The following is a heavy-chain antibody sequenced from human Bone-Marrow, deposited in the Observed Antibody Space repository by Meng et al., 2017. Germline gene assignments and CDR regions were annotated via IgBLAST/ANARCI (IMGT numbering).Heavy chain of an antibody. J-gene: IGHJ6*02. CDR1: GFIFSGSA. D-gene: IGHD5/OR15-5a*01. CDR2: IRSKADSYAT. Sequence: GESLKISCAASGFIFSGSAMHWVRQAPGQGLEWVGRIRSKADSYATAYAASVRDRFTISRDDSKNTAYLQMNSLKIEDTAVYYCTRLSVAYYYYYAMSVWGQGTTVTVSS. CDR3: TRLSVAYYYYYAMSV. V-gene: IGHV3-73*01.